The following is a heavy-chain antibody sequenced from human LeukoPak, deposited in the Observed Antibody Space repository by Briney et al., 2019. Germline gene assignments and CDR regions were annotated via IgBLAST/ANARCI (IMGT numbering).Heavy chain of an antibody. V-gene: IGHV5-51*01. Sequence: GESLKISCKGSVYSFTNFWIGWVRQMPGKGLEWMGIIYPGDSDTTYSPSFQGQVTISADKSTSTAYLQWSSLKASDTAMYYCARQWGRPFDIWGQGTMVTVSS. CDR1: VYSFTNFW. D-gene: IGHD1-26*01. CDR2: IYPGDSDT. J-gene: IGHJ3*02. CDR3: ARQWGRPFDI.